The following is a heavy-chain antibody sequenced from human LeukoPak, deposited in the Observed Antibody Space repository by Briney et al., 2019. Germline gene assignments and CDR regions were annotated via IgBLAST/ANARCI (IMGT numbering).Heavy chain of an antibody. CDR1: GGSISSSDYY. J-gene: IGHJ5*02. CDR3: ARDRYECSGGICSPYNWFDP. CDR2: IYYSGST. D-gene: IGHD2-15*01. V-gene: IGHV4-30-4*01. Sequence: PSQTLSLTCTVSGGSISSSDYYWGWIRQPPGKGLEWIGYIYYSGSTYSNPSLKSRVTISIDTSKNQFLLKLSSVTAADTAVYYCARDRYECSGGICSPYNWFDPWGQGTLVTVSS.